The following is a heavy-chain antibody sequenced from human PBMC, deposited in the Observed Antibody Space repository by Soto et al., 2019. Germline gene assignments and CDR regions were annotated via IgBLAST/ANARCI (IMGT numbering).Heavy chain of an antibody. V-gene: IGHV5-51*01. CDR2: VYPGDAET. J-gene: IGHJ3*02. CDR3: AKSEVLDI. D-gene: IGHD2-2*01. Sequence: PXGYLRITCHCSGYPFSSQVVAWVRQKPGKGLEWMGIVYPGDAETRYSPSFEGQVTMSADKSIDTAYLQWSSLKASDTDIYYCAKSEVLDIWGQGTMVTVSS. CDR1: GYPFSSQV.